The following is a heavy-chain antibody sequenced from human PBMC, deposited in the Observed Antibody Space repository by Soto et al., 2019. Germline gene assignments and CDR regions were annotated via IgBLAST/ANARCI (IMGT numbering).Heavy chain of an antibody. CDR3: ARGGGFSPYYYNLDV. Sequence: ASVKVSCKASGYTLNTYYMHWVRQAPGQGPEWMGIINPRGGSTTYAQNFQDRVTMTRDTSSSTVYMELSSLSSEDTAVYYCARGGGFSPYYYNLDVWGQGTTVTVS. J-gene: IGHJ6*02. V-gene: IGHV1-46*02. D-gene: IGHD2-15*01. CDR1: GYTLNTYY. CDR2: INPRGGST.